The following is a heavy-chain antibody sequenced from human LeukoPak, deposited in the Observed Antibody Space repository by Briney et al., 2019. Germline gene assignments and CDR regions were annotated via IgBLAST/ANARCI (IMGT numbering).Heavy chain of an antibody. CDR1: GGSISSGDYY. CDR3: ARDGDIQFESDY. D-gene: IGHD4-11*01. J-gene: IGHJ4*02. Sequence: SETLSLTCTVSGGSISSGDYYWSWIRQPPGKGLEWIGYIYYSGSTYYNPSLKSRVTISVDTSKNQFSLKLSSVTAADTAVYYCARDGDIQFESDYWGQGTLVTVSS. CDR2: IYYSGST. V-gene: IGHV4-30-4*01.